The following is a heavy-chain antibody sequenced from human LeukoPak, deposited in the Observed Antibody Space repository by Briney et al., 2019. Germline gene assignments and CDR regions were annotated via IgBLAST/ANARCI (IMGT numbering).Heavy chain of an antibody. D-gene: IGHD3-22*01. Sequence: TSETLSLTCAVSGGSISSGGYSWRWIRQPPGKGLEWIGYIYHSGSTYYNPSLKSRVTISVDRSKNQFSLKLSSVTAADTAVYYCARDFGDSSGYYIGAFDIWGQGTMVTVSS. CDR1: GGSISSGGYS. CDR2: IYHSGST. J-gene: IGHJ3*02. CDR3: ARDFGDSSGYYIGAFDI. V-gene: IGHV4-30-2*01.